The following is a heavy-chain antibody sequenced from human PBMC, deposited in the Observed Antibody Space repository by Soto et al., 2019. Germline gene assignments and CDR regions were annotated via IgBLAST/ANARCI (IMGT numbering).Heavy chain of an antibody. J-gene: IGHJ4*02. V-gene: IGHV1-18*01. CDR2: ISAYNGNT. CDR1: GYTFTSYG. Sequence: ASVKVSCKASGYTFTSYGIIWVRQAPGQGLEWMGWISAYNGNTNCAQKLQGRVTMTTDTSTSTAYMELRSLRSDDTAVYYCARDYDFWSGYYYFDYWGQGTLVTVSS. D-gene: IGHD3-3*01. CDR3: ARDYDFWSGYYYFDY.